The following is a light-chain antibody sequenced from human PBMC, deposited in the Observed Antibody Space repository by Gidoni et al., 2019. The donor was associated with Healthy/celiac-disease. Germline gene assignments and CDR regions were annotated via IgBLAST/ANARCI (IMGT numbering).Light chain of an antibody. J-gene: IGLJ3*02. CDR1: SSDVGGYNY. V-gene: IGLV2-14*01. Sequence: QSALTQPASVSGSPGQSLTISCTGTSSDVGGYNYVSWYQQHPGKAPKLMIYEVSNRPSGVSNRFSGSKSGNPASLTISGLQAEAEADYYCSSYTSSSSWVFGGGTKLTVL. CDR2: EVS. CDR3: SSYTSSSSWV.